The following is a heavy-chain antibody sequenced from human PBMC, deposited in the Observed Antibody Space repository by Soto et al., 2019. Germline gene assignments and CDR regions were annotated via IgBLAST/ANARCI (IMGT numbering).Heavy chain of an antibody. Sequence: EVHLLESGGGLIQPGGSLRVSCAASGFTFSSSALGWVRQAPGKGLEWVSSITGDGDTTFYVDSVKGRFTVSRDTSKNTLFLQMDSLRVEDTAVYFCVKFPWRGFYTYSDYWGQGTLVTVSS. V-gene: IGHV3-23*01. J-gene: IGHJ4*02. CDR2: ITGDGDTT. CDR3: VKFPWRGFYTYSDY. CDR1: GFTFSSSA. D-gene: IGHD3-3*01.